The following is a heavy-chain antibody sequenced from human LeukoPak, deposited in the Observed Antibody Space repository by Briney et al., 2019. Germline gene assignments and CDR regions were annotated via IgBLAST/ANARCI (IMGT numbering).Heavy chain of an antibody. CDR3: AKDSLLTVVSPVAAS. D-gene: IGHD4-23*01. J-gene: IGHJ5*02. CDR1: GFTFSTYW. CDR2: IKQDGSEK. V-gene: IGHV3-7*01. Sequence: GGSLRLSCAASGFTFSTYWMSWVRQAPGKGLEWVANIKQDGSEKYYVDSVKGRFAISRDNAKNSLFLQMNTLRVEDTAVYCCAKDSLLTVVSPVAASWGQGILVTVSS.